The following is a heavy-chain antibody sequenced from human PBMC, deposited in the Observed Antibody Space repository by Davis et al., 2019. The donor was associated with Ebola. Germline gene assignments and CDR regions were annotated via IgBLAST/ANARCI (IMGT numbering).Heavy chain of an antibody. V-gene: IGHV3-30*02. CDR1: RFTFSSYG. Sequence: GESLKISCAASRFTFSSYGMHWVRQAPGKGLEWVAFIRYDGSNKYYADSVKGRFTISGDNSKNTLYLQMNSLRAEDTAVYYCAKDERRSSSPDYWGQGTLVTVSS. CDR2: IRYDGSNK. D-gene: IGHD6-6*01. CDR3: AKDERRSSSPDY. J-gene: IGHJ4*02.